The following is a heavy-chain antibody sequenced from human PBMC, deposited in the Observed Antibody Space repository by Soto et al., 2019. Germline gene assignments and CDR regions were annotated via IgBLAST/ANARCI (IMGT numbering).Heavy chain of an antibody. Sequence: QMQLVQSGPEVKEPGTSVKVSCKASGFTFTSSAVQWVRQARGQRLEWIGWIVVGSGNTNNTQKFQERVTIIRDMSTSTAYMELSSLRSEDTAVYYCVLCTATRCYGRFDYWGQGTLVTVSS. D-gene: IGHD2-2*01. CDR3: VLCTATRCYGRFDY. V-gene: IGHV1-58*01. CDR2: IVVGSGNT. J-gene: IGHJ4*02. CDR1: GFTFTSSA.